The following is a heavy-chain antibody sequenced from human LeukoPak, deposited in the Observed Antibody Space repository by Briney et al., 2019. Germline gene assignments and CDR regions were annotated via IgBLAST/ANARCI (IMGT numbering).Heavy chain of an antibody. CDR3: AKEDCGGDCYTLFDY. J-gene: IGHJ4*02. Sequence: GGSLRLSCAASGFTFSSYSMNWVRQAPGKGLEWVSSISSSSSYIYYADSVKGRFTISRDNAKNSLYLQMNSLRAEDTAVYYCAKEDCGGDCYTLFDYWGQGTLVTVSS. D-gene: IGHD2-21*02. V-gene: IGHV3-21*04. CDR1: GFTFSSYS. CDR2: ISSSSSYI.